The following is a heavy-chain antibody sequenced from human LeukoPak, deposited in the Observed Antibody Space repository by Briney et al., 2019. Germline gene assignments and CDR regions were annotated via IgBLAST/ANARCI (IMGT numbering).Heavy chain of an antibody. V-gene: IGHV3-48*01. CDR2: ISRDSGIK. J-gene: IGHJ4*02. CDR1: GFIISGDS. Sequence: GGSLRLSCAASGFIISGDSMNWVRQAPGKGLEWIAYISRDSGIKYHADSVKGRFTISRDNSKNTLYLQMNSLRAEDTAVYYCAREIISCSSSCYGFDYWGQGTLVTVSS. CDR3: AREIISCSSSCYGFDY. D-gene: IGHD2-2*01.